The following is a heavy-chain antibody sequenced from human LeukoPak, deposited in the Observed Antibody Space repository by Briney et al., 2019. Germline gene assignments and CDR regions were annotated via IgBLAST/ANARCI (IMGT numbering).Heavy chain of an antibody. CDR2: ISGSGGST. Sequence: GGSLRLSCAASGFTFSSYAMSWVRQAPGKGLEWVSAISGSGGSTYYADSVKGRFTISRDNSKNTLYLQMNSLRAEDTAVYYCAKARAYYYDSSGYYPSDYWGQGTLVTVSS. V-gene: IGHV3-23*01. CDR3: AKARAYYYDSSGYYPSDY. J-gene: IGHJ4*02. CDR1: GFTFSSYA. D-gene: IGHD3-22*01.